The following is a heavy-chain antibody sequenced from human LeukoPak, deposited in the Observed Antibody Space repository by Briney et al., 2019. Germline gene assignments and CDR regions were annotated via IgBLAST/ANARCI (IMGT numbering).Heavy chain of an antibody. V-gene: IGHV7-4-1*02. D-gene: IGHD3-3*01. J-gene: IGHJ3*02. CDR1: GYAFTSYG. CDR2: INTNTGNP. Sequence: ASVKVSCKASGYAFTSYGISWVRQAPGQGLEWMGWINTNTGNPTYAQGFTGRFVFSLDTSVSTAYLQISSLKAEDTAVYYCARGERAGYDFWSGYYMDKGDAFDIWGQGTMVTVSS. CDR3: ARGERAGYDFWSGYYMDKGDAFDI.